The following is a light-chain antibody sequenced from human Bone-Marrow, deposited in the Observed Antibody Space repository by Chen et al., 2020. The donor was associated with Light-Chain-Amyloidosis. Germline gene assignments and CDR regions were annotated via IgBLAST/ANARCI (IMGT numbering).Light chain of an antibody. J-gene: IGKJ4*01. CDR3: QQRSDWPLT. V-gene: IGKV3-11*01. Sequence: IVLTHSQPTLSLSPGERATLSCRASQSVSSFLAWYQQKPGQSPRLLIYGASNRATGIPARFSGSGSGTDFTLTISSLESEDFAVYYCQQRSDWPLTFGGGTKVEIK. CDR1: QSVSSF. CDR2: GAS.